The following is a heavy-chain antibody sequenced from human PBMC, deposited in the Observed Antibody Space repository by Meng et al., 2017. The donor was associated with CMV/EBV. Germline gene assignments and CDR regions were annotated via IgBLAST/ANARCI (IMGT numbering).Heavy chain of an antibody. Sequence: GGSLRLSCAASGFTFSSYSMNWVRQAPGKGLVWVSHIFSDGSTTNYADSVKGRFTISRDNAKNTLYLQMNSLRAEDTAVYYCARGGASVAGLRHYYYYNMDVWGLGTTVTVSS. CDR2: IFSDGSTT. CDR1: GFTFSSYS. CDR3: ARGGASVAGLRHYYYYNMDV. D-gene: IGHD6-19*01. J-gene: IGHJ6*02. V-gene: IGHV3-74*01.